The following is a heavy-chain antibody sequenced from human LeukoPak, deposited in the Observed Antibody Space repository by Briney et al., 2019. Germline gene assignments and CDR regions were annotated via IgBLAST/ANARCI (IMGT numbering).Heavy chain of an antibody. V-gene: IGHV4-59*05. CDR2: IFYREGFSYGGTT. J-gene: IGHJ4*02. Sequence: SETLSLTCTVSGVSISCYYWIWIRQSPTRGLEYIGSIFYREGFSYGGTTFYNPSLQSRVTISVDTAKNAFSLRLSSVTAADTAVYYCARQISGNRDYWGQGTLVTVSA. D-gene: IGHD3-10*01. CDR3: ARQISGNRDY. CDR1: GVSISCYY.